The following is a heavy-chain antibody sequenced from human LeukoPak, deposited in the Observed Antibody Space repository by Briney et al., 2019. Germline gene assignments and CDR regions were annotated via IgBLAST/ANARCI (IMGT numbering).Heavy chain of an antibody. J-gene: IGHJ6*04. CDR3: ARERDYDILTGYHYV. V-gene: IGHV1-2*02. CDR1: GYTFTDYY. D-gene: IGHD3-9*01. CDR2: INPNSGGT. Sequence: ASVNVSCKASGYTFTDYYMHWVRQAPGQGLEWMGWINPNSGGTNYAQKFQGRVTMTRDTSISTAYMELSRLRSDDTAVYYCARERDYDILTGYHYVWGKGTTVTISS.